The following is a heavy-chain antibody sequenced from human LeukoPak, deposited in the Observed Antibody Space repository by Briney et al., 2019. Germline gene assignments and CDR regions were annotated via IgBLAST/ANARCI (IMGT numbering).Heavy chain of an antibody. CDR1: GFTFSNFW. V-gene: IGHV3-7*01. CDR2: VKTDGSDK. CDR3: ARDPNWGSGY. D-gene: IGHD7-27*01. Sequence: PGGSLRPSCTASGFTFSNFWMTWARQPPGKGLEWVATVKTDGSDKYYVDSVRGRFTISRDNARNSLYLSMNSLRDDDTAIYYCARDPNWGSGYWGQGTLVTVSS. J-gene: IGHJ4*02.